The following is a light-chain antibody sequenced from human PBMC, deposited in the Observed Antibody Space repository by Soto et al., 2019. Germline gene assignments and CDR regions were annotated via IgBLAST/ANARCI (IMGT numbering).Light chain of an antibody. J-gene: IGKJ2*01. V-gene: IGKV2-28*01. CDR2: LAS. Sequence: DIVMTQSPLSLPVTPGAPASISCRSSQSLLHSNGYNYLDWYLQKPGQSPQLLIYLASNGGSGVPDSFSGSGSGRDFTLIISRVKAEDVGVYYCMQTLQTLRTFGQGTNLEFK. CDR1: QSLLHSNGYNY. CDR3: MQTLQTLRT.